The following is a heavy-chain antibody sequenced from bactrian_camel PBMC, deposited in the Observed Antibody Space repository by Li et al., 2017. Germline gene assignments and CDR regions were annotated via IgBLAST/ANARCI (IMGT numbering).Heavy chain of an antibody. CDR2: ISSGGSST. V-gene: IGHV3S1*01. D-gene: IGHD2*01. J-gene: IGHJ4*01. CDR3: ARPAGVVVLDAYNY. CDR1: GFTFSSYW. Sequence: HVQLVESGGGLVQPGGSLRLSCAASGFTFSSYWMYWVRQAPGKGLGWVSRISSGGSSTYYADPVKGRFTISRDNAKNTVYLQLNSLKTEDMAIYYCARPAGVVVLDAYNYWGQGTQVTVS.